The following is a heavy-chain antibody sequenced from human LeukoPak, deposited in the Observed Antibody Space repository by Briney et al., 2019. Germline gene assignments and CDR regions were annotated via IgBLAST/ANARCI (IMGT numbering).Heavy chain of an antibody. CDR1: GFTFSSYG. Sequence: GGSLRLSCAASGFTFSSYGMHWVRQAPGKGLEWVAVIWYNGSNKYYADSVKGRFTISRDNSKNTLYLQMNSLRAEDTAVYYCARAPSGYCSGGSCYSPIDYWGQGTLVTVSS. CDR2: IWYNGSNK. D-gene: IGHD2-15*01. J-gene: IGHJ4*02. V-gene: IGHV3-33*01. CDR3: ARAPSGYCSGGSCYSPIDY.